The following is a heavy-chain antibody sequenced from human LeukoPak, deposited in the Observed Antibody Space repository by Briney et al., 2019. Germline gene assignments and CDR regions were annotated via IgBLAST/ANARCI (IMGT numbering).Heavy chain of an antibody. J-gene: IGHJ5*02. Sequence: GESLKISCKGSGYSINNYWIGWVRQMPGKGLEWMGIIYPADSDIRYSPSFQGQVTISADKSISTAYLQWSSLKASDTAMYYCARQEYCSGGSCYTWFDPWGQGTLVTVSS. CDR3: ARQEYCSGGSCYTWFDP. CDR1: GYSINNYW. V-gene: IGHV5-51*01. D-gene: IGHD2-15*01. CDR2: IYPADSDI.